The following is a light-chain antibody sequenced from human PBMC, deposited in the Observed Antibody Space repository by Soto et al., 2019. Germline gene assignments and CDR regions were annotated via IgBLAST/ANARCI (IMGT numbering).Light chain of an antibody. CDR3: QQYNNGTT. Sequence: EIVMTQSPATLSVSPGERATLSCRASQSVNSNLAWYQQKPGQAPRLLIYGASTRATGVPAMFSCSGFGTEFTLTISSLQSEDFAFYFCQQYNNGTTLVQGTKVEIK. CDR2: GAS. V-gene: IGKV3-15*01. CDR1: QSVNSN. J-gene: IGKJ1*01.